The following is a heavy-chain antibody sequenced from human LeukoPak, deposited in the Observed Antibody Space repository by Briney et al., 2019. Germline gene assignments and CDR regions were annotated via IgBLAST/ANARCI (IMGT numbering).Heavy chain of an antibody. Sequence: PSETLSLTCTVSGGSISNYYWSWIRQPPGKGLEWIGHIYYSGATKYNPSLKSRITMSVDTSKNQFSLMLSSVTAADTAVYYCARFGITVVRGGKYYFDYWGQGTLVTVSS. J-gene: IGHJ4*02. CDR1: GGSISNYY. V-gene: IGHV4-59*08. CDR2: IYYSGAT. CDR3: ARFGITVVRGGKYYFDY. D-gene: IGHD3-10*01.